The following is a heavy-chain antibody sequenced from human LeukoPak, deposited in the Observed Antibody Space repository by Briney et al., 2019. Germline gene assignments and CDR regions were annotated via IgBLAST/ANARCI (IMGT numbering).Heavy chain of an antibody. Sequence: SETLSLTCAVYGGSFSGYYWSWIRQPPGKGLEWIGEINHSGSTNYNPSLKSRVTISVDTSKNQFSLKLSSVTAADTAVYYCARWGDIVVVPAAIPAYYYGMDVWGQGTTVTVSS. CDR3: ARWGDIVVVPAAIPAYYYGMDV. D-gene: IGHD2-2*02. J-gene: IGHJ6*02. CDR1: GGSFSGYY. CDR2: INHSGST. V-gene: IGHV4-34*01.